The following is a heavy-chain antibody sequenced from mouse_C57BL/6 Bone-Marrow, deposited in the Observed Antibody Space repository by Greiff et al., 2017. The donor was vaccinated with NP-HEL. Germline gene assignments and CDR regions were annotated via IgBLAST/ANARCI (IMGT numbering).Heavy chain of an antibody. Sequence: VQLQQSGAELVKPRSSLHSSFPSSFFPINYSYIHFFNHITEQGLEWIGRIDPEDGETKSAPNFPGKATITADPSSNTAYLQLSSLTSEDTAVYYCARKAFFDYWGQGTTLTVSS. CDR1: FFPINYSY. CDR2: IDPEDGET. D-gene: IGHD3-2*02. J-gene: IGHJ2*01. CDR3: ARKAFFDY. V-gene: IGHV14-2*01.